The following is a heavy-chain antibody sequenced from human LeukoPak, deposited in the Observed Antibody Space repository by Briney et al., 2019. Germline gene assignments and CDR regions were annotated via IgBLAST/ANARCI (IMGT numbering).Heavy chain of an antibody. CDR3: AKDLGGGLAVGAFDI. CDR1: GFTFDDYA. CDR2: ISWNSGSI. V-gene: IGHV3-9*01. J-gene: IGHJ3*02. Sequence: GGSLRLSCAASGFTFDDYAMHWVRQAPGKGLEWVSGISWNSGSIDYADSVKGRFTISRDNAKNSLYLQMNSLRAEDTALYYCAKDLGGGLAVGAFDIWGQGTMVTVSS. D-gene: IGHD6-19*01.